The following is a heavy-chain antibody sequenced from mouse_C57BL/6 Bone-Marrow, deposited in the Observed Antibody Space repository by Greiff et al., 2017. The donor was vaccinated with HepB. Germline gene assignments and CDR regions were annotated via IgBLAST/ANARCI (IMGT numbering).Heavy chain of an antibody. Sequence: QVQLKQPGAELVKPGASVKLSCKASGYTFTSYWMHWVKQRPGQGLEWIGMIHPNSGSTNYNEKFKSKATLTVDKSSSTAYMQLSSLTSEDSAVYYCARHDDYDGDYWGQGTTLTVSS. CDR2: IHPNSGST. CDR1: GYTFTSYW. J-gene: IGHJ2*01. CDR3: ARHDDYDGDY. D-gene: IGHD2-4*01. V-gene: IGHV1-64*01.